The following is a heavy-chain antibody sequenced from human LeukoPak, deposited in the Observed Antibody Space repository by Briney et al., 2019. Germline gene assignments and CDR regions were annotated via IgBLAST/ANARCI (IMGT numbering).Heavy chain of an antibody. CDR2: IFYDGSNK. D-gene: IGHD2/OR15-2a*01. Sequence: PGGSLRLSCAASGFTFSSYAMHWVRQAPGKGLEWLAAIFYDGSNKYYADTVKGRFTISRDNSKNTLYLQVNSLTAEDTAVYYCARDQALYFSYGDYWGQGTLVTVSS. CDR1: GFTFSSYA. CDR3: ARDQALYFSYGDY. J-gene: IGHJ4*02. V-gene: IGHV3-30*04.